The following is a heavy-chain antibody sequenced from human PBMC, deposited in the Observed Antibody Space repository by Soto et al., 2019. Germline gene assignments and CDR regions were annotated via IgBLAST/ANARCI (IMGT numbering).Heavy chain of an antibody. V-gene: IGHV3-53*01. D-gene: IGHD3-22*01. CDR2: IYSGGST. CDR3: ARNYYDSGGGFDY. CDR1: GFTVSSNY. J-gene: IGHJ4*02. Sequence: GGSLRLSCAASGFTVSSNYMSWVRQAPGKGLEWVSVIYSGGSTYYADSVKGRFTISRDNSNNTLYLQMNSLRAEDTAVYYCARNYYDSGGGFDYWGQGTLVTVS.